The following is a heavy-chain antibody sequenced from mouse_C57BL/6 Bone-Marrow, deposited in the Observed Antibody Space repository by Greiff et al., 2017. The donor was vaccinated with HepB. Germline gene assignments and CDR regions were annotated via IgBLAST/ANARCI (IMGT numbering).Heavy chain of an antibody. J-gene: IGHJ2*01. CDR3: TPSAYDYVDY. V-gene: IGHV14-4*01. D-gene: IGHD2-4*01. CDR2: IDPENGDT. Sequence: EVQLQQSGAELVRPGASVKLSCTASGFNIKDDYMHWVKQRPEQGLEWIGWIDPENGDTEYASKFQGKATITADTSSNTAYLQLSSLTSEDTAVYYCTPSAYDYVDYWGQGTTLTVSS. CDR1: GFNIKDDY.